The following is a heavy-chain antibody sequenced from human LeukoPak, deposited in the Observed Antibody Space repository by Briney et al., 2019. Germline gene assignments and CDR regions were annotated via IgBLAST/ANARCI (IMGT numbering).Heavy chain of an antibody. CDR3: ATIKSGYPFGYFDF. CDR2: MTDSETT. CDR1: GVSITTHY. Sequence: SETLSLTCTVSGVSITTHYWSWLRQPPGKELEWIAYMTDSETTKNNPSLKSRITLSADTSKNQFSLSLSSVTEADTAVYFCATIKSGYPFGYFDFWGQGILVTVSS. D-gene: IGHD5-18*01. J-gene: IGHJ4*02. V-gene: IGHV4-59*11.